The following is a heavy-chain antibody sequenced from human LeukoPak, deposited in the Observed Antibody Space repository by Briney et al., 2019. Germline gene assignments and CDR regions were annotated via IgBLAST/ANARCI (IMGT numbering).Heavy chain of an antibody. Sequence: ALRLSCAASGFTFDDYAMHWVRQAPGKGLEWVSGISWNSGSIGYADSVKGRFTISRDNVKNFLYLQMNSLRAEDTALYYCAKVAAAVYYYYGMDVWGQGTTVTVSS. CDR2: ISWNSGSI. CDR1: GFTFDDYA. V-gene: IGHV3-9*01. CDR3: AKVAAAVYYYYGMDV. J-gene: IGHJ6*02. D-gene: IGHD6-13*01.